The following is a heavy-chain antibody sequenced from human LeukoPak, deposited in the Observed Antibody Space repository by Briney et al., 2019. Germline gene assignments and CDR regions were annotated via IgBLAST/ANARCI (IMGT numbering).Heavy chain of an antibody. J-gene: IGHJ6*03. CDR3: ARVIKGVRGVIKDYYYMDV. D-gene: IGHD3-10*01. V-gene: IGHV1-2*02. CDR1: GYTFTGYY. CDR2: INPNSGGT. Sequence: ASVKVSCKASGYTFTGYYMHWVRQAPGQGLEWMGWINPNSGGTNYAQKFQGRVTMTRDTSISTAYMELSRLRSDDTAVYYCARVIKGVRGVIKDYYYMDVWGKGTTVTVSS.